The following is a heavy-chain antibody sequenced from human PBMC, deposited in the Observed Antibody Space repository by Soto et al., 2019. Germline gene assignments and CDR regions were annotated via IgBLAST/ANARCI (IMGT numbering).Heavy chain of an antibody. J-gene: IGHJ4*02. CDR3: ARSPAAVVLQDY. CDR1: GFTFSSYA. V-gene: IGHV3-30-3*01. D-gene: IGHD6-19*01. CDR2: ISYDGSNK. Sequence: QVQLVESGGGVVQPGRSLRLSCAASGFTFSSYAMHWVRQAPGKGLEWVAVISYDGSNKYYADSVKGRFTISRDNSKNTLYLQMNSLRAEDTAVYYCARSPAAVVLQDYWGQGTLVTVSS.